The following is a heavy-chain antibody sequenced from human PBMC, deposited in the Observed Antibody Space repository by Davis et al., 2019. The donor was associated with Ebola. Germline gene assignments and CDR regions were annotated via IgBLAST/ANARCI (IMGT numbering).Heavy chain of an antibody. CDR2: ISSSGRTI. CDR3: AKPREYGGGVGRYFDF. CDR1: GFTFSDYY. J-gene: IGHJ2*01. V-gene: IGHV3-11*01. Sequence: GESLKISCAASGFTFSDYYMSWIRQAPGKGLEWVSYISSSGRTINYADSVKGRFTISRDNAKNSLYLQMNSLSDDDTAGYYCAKPREYGGGVGRYFDFWGRGTLVTVSS. D-gene: IGHD4-23*01.